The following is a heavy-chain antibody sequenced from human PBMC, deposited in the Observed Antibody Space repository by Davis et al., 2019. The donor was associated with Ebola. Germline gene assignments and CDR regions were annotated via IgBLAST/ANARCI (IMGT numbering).Heavy chain of an antibody. D-gene: IGHD3-10*01. CDR2: ISYDGSNK. Sequence: GESLKISCAASGFTFSSYGMHWVRQAPGKGLEWVAVISYDGSNKYYADSVKGRFTISRDNAKNSLYLQMNSLRAEDTAVYYCASPKGLWFGEFLLGLWGQGTLVTVSS. CDR3: ASPKGLWFGEFLLGL. V-gene: IGHV3-30*03. CDR1: GFTFSSYG. J-gene: IGHJ4*02.